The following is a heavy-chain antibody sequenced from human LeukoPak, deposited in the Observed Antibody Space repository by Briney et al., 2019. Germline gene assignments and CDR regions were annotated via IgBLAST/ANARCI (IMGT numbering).Heavy chain of an antibody. V-gene: IGHV1-69*06. Sequence: ASVKVSCKASGGTFSSYAISWVRQAPGQGLEWMGGIIPIFGTANYAQKFQGRVTITADKSTSTAYMELSSLRSEDTAVYYCATYDSRDLDAFNIWGQGTMVTVSS. CDR2: IIPIFGTA. CDR1: GGTFSSYA. D-gene: IGHD3-22*01. CDR3: ATYDSRDLDAFNI. J-gene: IGHJ3*02.